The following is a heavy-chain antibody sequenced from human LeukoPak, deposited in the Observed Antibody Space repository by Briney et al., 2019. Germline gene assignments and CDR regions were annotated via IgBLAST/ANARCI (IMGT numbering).Heavy chain of an antibody. CDR3: ARREGDRDRFPYYYYMDV. Sequence: SETLSLTCAIYGGSFSGYSWTWIRQPPGKGLEWIGEISHFGSTKYIPSLESRVSLSLDTSKNQFSLELSSVTAADTAIYYCARREGDRDRFPYYYYMDVWGKGTTVTISS. J-gene: IGHJ6*03. CDR1: GGSFSGYS. D-gene: IGHD2-21*02. CDR2: ISHFGST. V-gene: IGHV4-34*01.